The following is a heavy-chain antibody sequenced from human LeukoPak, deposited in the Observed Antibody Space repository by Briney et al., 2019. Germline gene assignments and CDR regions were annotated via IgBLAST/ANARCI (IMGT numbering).Heavy chain of an antibody. J-gene: IGHJ4*02. CDR1: GFPFSSYW. Sequence: GGSLRRSCAGSGFPFSSYWMNWVRQAPGKGLEWVANIKQDGSEKYYVDSVKGRFTISRDNAKNSLYLQMSSLRAEDTAVYYCARALWFGETFPAYWGQGTLVTVSS. V-gene: IGHV3-7*01. D-gene: IGHD3-10*01. CDR2: IKQDGSEK. CDR3: ARALWFGETFPAY.